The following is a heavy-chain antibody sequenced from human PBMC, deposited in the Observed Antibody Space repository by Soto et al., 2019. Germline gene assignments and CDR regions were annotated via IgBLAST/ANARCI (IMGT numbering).Heavy chain of an antibody. V-gene: IGHV3-23*01. CDR1: GSTFSNYA. J-gene: IGHJ6*02. Sequence: GGSLRLSCAASGSTFSNYAMHWVRQAPGKGLEWVSAISGSGGSTYYADSVKGRFTIFRDNSKNTLFLQMNSLRAEDTAVYFCAKDIEEVVYYYGMDVWGHGTTVTVSS. CDR3: AKDIEEVVYYYGMDV. D-gene: IGHD1-26*01. CDR2: ISGSGGST.